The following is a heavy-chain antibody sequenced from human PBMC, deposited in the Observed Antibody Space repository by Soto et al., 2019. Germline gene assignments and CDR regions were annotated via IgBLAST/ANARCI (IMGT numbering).Heavy chain of an antibody. CDR2: ISYDGSNK. D-gene: IGHD4-17*01. J-gene: IGHJ4*02. Sequence: GGSLRLSCAASGFTFSSYGMHWVRQAPGKGLEWVAVISYDGSNKYYADSVKGRFTISRDNSKNTLYLQMNSLRAEDTAVYYCAKDVDYDDYSNYFDYWGQGTLVTVSS. V-gene: IGHV3-30*18. CDR3: AKDVDYDDYSNYFDY. CDR1: GFTFSSYG.